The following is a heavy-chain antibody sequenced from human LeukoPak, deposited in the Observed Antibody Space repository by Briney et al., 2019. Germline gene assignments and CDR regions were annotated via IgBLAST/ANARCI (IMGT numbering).Heavy chain of an antibody. CDR3: ASKAYYYYGMDV. V-gene: IGHV4-39*07. J-gene: IGHJ6*02. Sequence: SETLSLTRTVSGGSISSSSYYWGWIRQPPGKGLEWIGSIYYSGSTYYNPSLKSRVTISVDTSKNQFSLKLSSVTAADTAVYYCASKAYYYYGMDVWGQGTTVTVSS. CDR2: IYYSGST. CDR1: GGSISSSSYY.